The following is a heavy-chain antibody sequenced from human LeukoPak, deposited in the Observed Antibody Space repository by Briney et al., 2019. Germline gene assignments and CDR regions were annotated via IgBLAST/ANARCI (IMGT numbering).Heavy chain of an antibody. J-gene: IGHJ4*02. CDR1: EFTVSLND. CDR3: AIYGGGMGNY. CDR2: ISSSSTYI. Sequence: GGSLRLSCAASEFTVSLNDMTWVRQAPGKGLEWVSSISSSSTYIHYADSVKGRFTISRDNAKSSLYLQMNSLSAEDTAVYYCAIYGGGMGNYWGQGTLVTVSS. V-gene: IGHV3-21*01. D-gene: IGHD3-16*01.